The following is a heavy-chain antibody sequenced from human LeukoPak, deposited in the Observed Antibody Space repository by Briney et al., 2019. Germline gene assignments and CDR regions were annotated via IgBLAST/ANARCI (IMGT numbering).Heavy chain of an antibody. V-gene: IGHV3-48*03. D-gene: IGHD4-17*01. J-gene: IGHJ4*02. CDR3: ARGPKSYGDYFDY. CDR2: ISSSGSNI. CDR1: GFTFSSYE. Sequence: GGSLRLSCAASGFTFSSYEMNWVRQAPGKGLEWVSYISSSGSNITYADSVKGRFTISRDNAKNSLYLQMNSLRAEDTAVYYCARGPKSYGDYFDYWGQGTLVTVSS.